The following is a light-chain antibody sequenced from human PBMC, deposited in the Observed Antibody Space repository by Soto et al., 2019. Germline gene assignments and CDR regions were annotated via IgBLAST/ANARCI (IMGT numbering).Light chain of an antibody. Sequence: EVVFTQSPCTLSLSPGERATLSCRASQTVTSNYLAWYQQKPGQAPRLLIYGASSRATDIPHRFSGSGSGTDFTLTISRLEPEDFALYYCQQYLSLPVTFGQGTKVDIK. V-gene: IGKV3-20*01. CDR2: GAS. J-gene: IGKJ2*01. CDR1: QTVTSNY. CDR3: QQYLSLPVT.